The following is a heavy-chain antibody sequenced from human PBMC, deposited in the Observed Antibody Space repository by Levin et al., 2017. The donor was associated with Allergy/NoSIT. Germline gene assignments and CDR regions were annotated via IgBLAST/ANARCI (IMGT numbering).Heavy chain of an antibody. CDR1: GFTFDDYA. J-gene: IGHJ3*01. Sequence: GGSLRLSCAASGFTFDDYAMHWVRLAPGKGLEWVSGISWNGGTLPYADSVKGRFTISRDNTKNSLYLQMNSLRAEDTALYYCAKDVLRTAGLDVFDVWGQGTMVTVSS. V-gene: IGHV3-9*01. CDR2: ISWNGGTL. D-gene: IGHD6-13*01. CDR3: AKDVLRTAGLDVFDV.